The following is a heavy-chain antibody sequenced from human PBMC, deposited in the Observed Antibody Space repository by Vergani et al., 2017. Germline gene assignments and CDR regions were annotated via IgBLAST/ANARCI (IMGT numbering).Heavy chain of an antibody. CDR2: TWYDGNKK. Sequence: QVQLVESGGGVVQPGRSLRLSCAASGFTFNQYGMHWVRQAPGKGLEWVAVTWYDGNKKQYADSVKGRFTISRDNSKSTMYLQMNSLRDEDTGVYYCARDLRLLYNRFDPWGKGTLVTVSS. CDR1: GFTFNQYG. D-gene: IGHD1-14*01. CDR3: ARDLRLLYNRFDP. J-gene: IGHJ5*02. V-gene: IGHV3-33*01.